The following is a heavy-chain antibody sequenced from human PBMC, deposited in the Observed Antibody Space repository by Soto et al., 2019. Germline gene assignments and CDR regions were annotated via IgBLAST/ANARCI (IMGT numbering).Heavy chain of an antibody. J-gene: IGHJ4*02. CDR3: ARGSQWLDY. Sequence: SETLSLTCAVYGGSFSGYYWSWIRQPPGKGLEWIGEINHSGSIHYNPSLKSRVTISEDTSKNQSSLKMNSVTDADTAVYYCARGSQWLDYWGQGTLVTVSS. V-gene: IGHV4-34*01. D-gene: IGHD6-19*01. CDR2: INHSGSI. CDR1: GGSFSGYY.